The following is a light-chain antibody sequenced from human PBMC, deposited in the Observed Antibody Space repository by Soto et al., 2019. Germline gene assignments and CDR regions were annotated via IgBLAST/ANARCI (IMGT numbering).Light chain of an antibody. Sequence: EIVMTQPPATLSVSPGERATLSCSASQSVSSNLAWYQQKPGQAPRLLIYGASTRATGIPARFSGSGSGTEFTLTISSLQSEDFAVYYCQQYNNWPWTFGQGTKVDIK. J-gene: IGKJ1*01. CDR1: QSVSSN. V-gene: IGKV3-15*01. CDR3: QQYNNWPWT. CDR2: GAS.